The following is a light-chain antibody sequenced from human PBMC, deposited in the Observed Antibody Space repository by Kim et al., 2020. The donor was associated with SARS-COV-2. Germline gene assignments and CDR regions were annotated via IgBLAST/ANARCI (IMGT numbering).Light chain of an antibody. V-gene: IGKV3-15*01. Sequence: EIVLTQSPATLSVSPGERATLSCRASQSIRSNLAWFQQKPGQAPRLLIYGASTRATGIPARFSGSGSGTEFTLTITISSLQSEDFAVYYCQQDENWPRTFGQATKVEIK. CDR3: QQDENWPRT. J-gene: IGKJ1*01. CDR1: QSIRSN. CDR2: GAS.